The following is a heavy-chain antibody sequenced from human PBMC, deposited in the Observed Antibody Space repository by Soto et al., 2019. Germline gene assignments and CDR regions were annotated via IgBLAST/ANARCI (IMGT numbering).Heavy chain of an antibody. V-gene: IGHV2-5*02. Sequence: QITLKDSGPSLVKPTQTLTLTCTFSGFSLTTTGVGVVWIRQPPGKALEWLALIYLDDYKHYRPSRRSRLTVTKETTKSHEVPTRTNVDRADTATYFCAHVGGLEQWLYRLDYSGQGTLVNVSS. D-gene: IGHD6-19*01. CDR1: GFSLTTTGVG. CDR3: AHVGGLEQWLYRLDY. J-gene: IGHJ4*02. CDR2: IYLDDYK.